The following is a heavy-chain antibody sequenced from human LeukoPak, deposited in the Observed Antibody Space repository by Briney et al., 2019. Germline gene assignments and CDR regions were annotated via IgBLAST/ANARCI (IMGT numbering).Heavy chain of an antibody. CDR2: ISYDGNNR. D-gene: IGHD3-16*01. V-gene: IGHV3-30*18. CDR1: GFTFSSYG. CDR3: AKVKGEVIGAFDI. Sequence: TGGSLRLSCSASGFTFSSYGMHWVRQAPGKGLEWVAVISYDGNNRYYADSVKGRFTISRYNSKNTLYLQMNSLGAEDTAVYYCAKVKGEVIGAFDIWGQGTMVTVSS. J-gene: IGHJ3*02.